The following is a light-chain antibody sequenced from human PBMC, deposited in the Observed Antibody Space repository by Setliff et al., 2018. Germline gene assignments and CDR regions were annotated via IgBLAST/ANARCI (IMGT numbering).Light chain of an antibody. CDR1: SSDIGNYNY. Sequence: SVLAQPASVSGSPGQSITISCKGTSSDIGNYNYVSWYQQHPGKAPKLMIYEVSNRPSGVSNRFSGSKSGNTASLTISGLQAEGEAHYFCSAYTGSSPVFGTGTKVTVL. J-gene: IGLJ1*01. CDR3: SAYTGSSPV. V-gene: IGLV2-14*01. CDR2: EVS.